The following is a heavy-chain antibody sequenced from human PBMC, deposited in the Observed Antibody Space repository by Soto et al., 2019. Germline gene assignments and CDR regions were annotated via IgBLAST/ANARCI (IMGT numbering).Heavy chain of an antibody. D-gene: IGHD3-22*01. J-gene: IGHJ4*02. V-gene: IGHV4-39*01. CDR3: ARQGNEYYYDRSGYFDY. CDR1: GGSISSSSYY. CDR2: IYYSGST. Sequence: SETLSLTCTVSGGSISSSSYYWGWIRQPPGKGLEWIGSIYYSGSTYYNPSLKSRVTMSVDTSKNQFSLKLSSVTAADTAVYYCARQGNEYYYDRSGYFDYWGQGSRVTVSS.